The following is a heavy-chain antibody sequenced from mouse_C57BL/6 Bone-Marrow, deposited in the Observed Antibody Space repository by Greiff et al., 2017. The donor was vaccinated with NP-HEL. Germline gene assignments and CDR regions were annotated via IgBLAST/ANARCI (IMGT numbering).Heavy chain of an antibody. CDR2: IYPGDGDT. D-gene: IGHD2-5*01. J-gene: IGHJ3*01. CDR1: GYAFSSSW. Sequence: QVQLQQSGPELVKPGASVKISCKASGYAFSSSWMNWVKQRPGKGLEWIGRIYPGDGDTNYNGKFKGKATLTADKSSSTAYMQLSSLTSEDSAVYFCAYSNWFAYWGQGTLVTVSA. V-gene: IGHV1-82*01. CDR3: AYSNWFAY.